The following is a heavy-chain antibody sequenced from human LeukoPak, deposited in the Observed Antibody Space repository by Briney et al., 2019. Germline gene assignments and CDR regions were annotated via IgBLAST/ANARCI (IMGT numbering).Heavy chain of an antibody. D-gene: IGHD3-16*02. J-gene: IGHJ6*02. CDR1: GFTFSGYS. V-gene: IGHV3-21*01. CDR3: ARDKHDYVWGSFRPNYYYYGMDV. Sequence: PGGSLRLSCAASGFTFSGYSINWVRQAPGKGLEWVSSISSSSDYIYYADSVKGRFTISRDNAKNSLYLQMNSLRAEDTAVYYCARDKHDYVWGSFRPNYYYYGMDVWGRGTTVTVSS. CDR2: ISSSSDYI.